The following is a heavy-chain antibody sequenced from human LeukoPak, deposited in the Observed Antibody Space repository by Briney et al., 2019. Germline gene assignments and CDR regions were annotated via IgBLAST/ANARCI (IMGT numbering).Heavy chain of an antibody. V-gene: IGHV4-39*07. J-gene: IGHJ6*03. CDR2: IYYSGST. Sequence: MSSETLSLTCTVSGGSISSSSYYWGWIRQPPGKGLEWIGSIYYSGSTNYNPSLKSRATVSVDTSKNQLSLNLNSVTAADTAVYYCARDERRPGSRNYYYHMDVWGKGTTVTVSS. D-gene: IGHD3-10*01. CDR1: GGSISSSSYY. CDR3: ARDERRPGSRNYYYHMDV.